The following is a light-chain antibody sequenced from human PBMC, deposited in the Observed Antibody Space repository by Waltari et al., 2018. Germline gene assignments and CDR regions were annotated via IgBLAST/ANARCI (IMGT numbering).Light chain of an antibody. CDR1: SSDVGGYNY. V-gene: IGLV2-14*01. J-gene: IGLJ3*02. Sequence: QSALTQPASVSGSPGQSSTISCTGTSSDVGGYNYSPWYQQHPGKAPKLVIFDVTKRPSGVSNRCSGSKSGNTASLTISGLQAEDEADYYCCSYTGSSTRVFGGGTKLTVL. CDR2: DVT. CDR3: CSYTGSSTRV.